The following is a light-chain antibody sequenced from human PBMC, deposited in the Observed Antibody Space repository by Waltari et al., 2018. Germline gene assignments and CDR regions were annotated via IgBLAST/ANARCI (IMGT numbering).Light chain of an antibody. J-gene: IGKJ2*01. CDR2: AAS. CDR3: QQYGSSPPRYT. Sequence: EMVLTQSPGTLSWSPGERATLSCRASQSVSSSYLAWYQQKPGQAPRLLIYAASSRATGIPDRFSGSGSGTDFTLTISRLEPEDFAVYYCQQYGSSPPRYTFGQGTKLEIK. V-gene: IGKV3-20*01. CDR1: QSVSSSY.